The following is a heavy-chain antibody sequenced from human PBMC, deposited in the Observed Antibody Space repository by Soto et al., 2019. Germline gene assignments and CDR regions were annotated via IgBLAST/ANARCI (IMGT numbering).Heavy chain of an antibody. V-gene: IGHV3-72*01. CDR3: VRVKLGPQPLKAFDA. Sequence: EVQLVESGGGLVQPGGPLRLSCAASGFTFSDYYMDWVRQAPGKGLEWVARIKNNANSYAIEYAASVKGRFTISRDDSKNSLYLQMNSLRTEDTAIYYCVRVKLGPQPLKAFDAGGEGTMVTVSS. CDR2: IKNNANSYAI. D-gene: IGHD7-27*01. J-gene: IGHJ3*01. CDR1: GFTFSDYY.